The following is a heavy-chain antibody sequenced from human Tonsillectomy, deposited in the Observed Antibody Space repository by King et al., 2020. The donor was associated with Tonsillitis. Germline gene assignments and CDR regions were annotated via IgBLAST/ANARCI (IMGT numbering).Heavy chain of an antibody. CDR2: IHRDGTYT. J-gene: IGHJ4*02. Sequence: HVQLVESGGGLVKPGGSLRLSCAASGFTFSDFYMNWIRQAPGKGLQWRSYIHRDGTYTNYADSVKGRFTVSIDNAKNPLYLEMNSLRAEDTAVYYCARVQIPIVRGGYLDYWGQGTLVTVSS. D-gene: IGHD3-10*01. CDR3: ARVQIPIVRGGYLDY. V-gene: IGHV3-11*06. CDR1: GFTFSDFY.